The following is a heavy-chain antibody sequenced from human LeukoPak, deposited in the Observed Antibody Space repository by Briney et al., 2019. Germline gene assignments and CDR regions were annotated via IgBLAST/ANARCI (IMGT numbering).Heavy chain of an antibody. CDR1: GFTFDDYG. Sequence: GGSLRLSCAASGFTFDDYGMSWVRQAPGKGLEWVSAISGRTGGTYYADSVKGRFTISRDNSKSTLYLQMDSLRAEDTAVYYCAKCGNSGCHLIDYWGQGTLVTVSS. V-gene: IGHV3-23*01. CDR2: ISGRTGGT. D-gene: IGHD5-12*01. CDR3: AKCGNSGCHLIDY. J-gene: IGHJ4*02.